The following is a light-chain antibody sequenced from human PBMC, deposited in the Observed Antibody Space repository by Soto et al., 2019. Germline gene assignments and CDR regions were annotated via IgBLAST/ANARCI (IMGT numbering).Light chain of an antibody. CDR3: SSYTGSNTGV. Sequence: QSALTQPVSVSGSPGQSITISCTGTSCEFGGYNYVSWSQQHPGIATKLMIYEVRNRPSGVSNRFSGSKSVNTASLTISGPQAEDEADYYCSSYTGSNTGVFGGGTKLAVL. CDR2: EVR. J-gene: IGLJ3*02. V-gene: IGLV2-14*01. CDR1: SCEFGGYNY.